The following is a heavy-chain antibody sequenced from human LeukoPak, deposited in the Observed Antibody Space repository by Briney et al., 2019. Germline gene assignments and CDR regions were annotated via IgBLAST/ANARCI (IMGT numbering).Heavy chain of an antibody. V-gene: IGHV1-8*01. CDR1: GYTFTSSD. D-gene: IGHD1-26*01. Sequence: ASVKVSCKASGYTFTSSDINWVRQATGQGLEWMGWMNPNSGNTGYAQKFQGRVTMTRNTSISTVYMELSSLRSEDTAVYYCARGKWELPVPRACDIWGQGTMVTVAS. J-gene: IGHJ3*02. CDR2: MNPNSGNT. CDR3: ARGKWELPVPRACDI.